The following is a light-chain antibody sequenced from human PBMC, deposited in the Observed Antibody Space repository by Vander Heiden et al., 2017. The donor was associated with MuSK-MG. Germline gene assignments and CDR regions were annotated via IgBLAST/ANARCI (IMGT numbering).Light chain of an antibody. CDR2: DA. J-gene: IGKJ5*01. Sequence: EIVLTQSPGTRSLSPGDRATLSCRASQSVNTFLDWYQQRPGQAPRLLIYDAYSGYGTDFTLTISSLEPEDFAVYFYQQRSNWPPFTFGQGTRLETK. CDR1: QSVNTF. CDR3: QQRSNWPPFT. V-gene: IGKV3-11*01.